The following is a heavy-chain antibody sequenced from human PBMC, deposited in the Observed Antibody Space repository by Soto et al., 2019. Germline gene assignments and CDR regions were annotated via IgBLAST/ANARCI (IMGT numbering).Heavy chain of an antibody. CDR2: INHSGST. CDR1: GGSFSGYY. V-gene: IGHV4-34*01. J-gene: IGHJ5*02. CDR3: ARGGGFGN. Sequence: QVQLQPWGAGLLKPSETLSLTCAVYGGSFSGYYWSWIRQPPGKGLEWIGEINHSGSTNYNPSLKSRVTISVDTSKNQFSLKLSSVTAADTAVYYCARGGGFGNWGQGTLVTVSS.